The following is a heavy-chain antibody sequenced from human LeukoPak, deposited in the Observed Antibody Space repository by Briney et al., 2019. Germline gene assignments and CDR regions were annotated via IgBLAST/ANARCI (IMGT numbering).Heavy chain of an antibody. CDR1: GFTFSSYG. CDR3: ARGGGWLDY. CDR2: IWYDGSNK. J-gene: IGHJ4*02. Sequence: GGSLRLSCAASGFTFSSYGMRWVRQAPGKGLEWVAVIWYDGSNKYYADSVRGRFTISRDNSKNTLYLQMNSLRAEDTAVYYCARGGGWLDYWGQGTLVTVSS. V-gene: IGHV3-33*01. D-gene: IGHD6-19*01.